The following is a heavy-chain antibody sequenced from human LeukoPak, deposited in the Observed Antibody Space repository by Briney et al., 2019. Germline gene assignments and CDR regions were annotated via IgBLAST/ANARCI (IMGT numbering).Heavy chain of an antibody. CDR2: IYYSGST. CDR1: GGSISSSSYY. CDR3: ARVRRQITMVRGVIIPTPFDP. Sequence: SETLSLTCTVSGGSISSSSYYWGWIRQPPGKGLEWIGSIYYSGSTYYNPSLKSRVTISVDTSKNQFSLKLSSVTAADTAVYYCARVRRQITMVRGVIIPTPFDPWGQGTLVTVSS. J-gene: IGHJ5*02. D-gene: IGHD3-10*01. V-gene: IGHV4-39*07.